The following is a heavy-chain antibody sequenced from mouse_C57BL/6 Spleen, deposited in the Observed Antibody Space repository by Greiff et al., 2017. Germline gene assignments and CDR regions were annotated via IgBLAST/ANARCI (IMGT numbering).Heavy chain of an antibody. CDR3: ARGGYDYDRGDFDY. CDR1: GFTFSSYA. V-gene: IGHV5-4*01. CDR2: ISDGGSYT. Sequence: EVQLVESGGGLVKPGGSLKLSCAASGFTFSSYAMSWVRQTPEKRLEWVATISDGGSYTYYPDNVKGRFTISRDNAKNNLYLQMSHLKSEDTAMYYCARGGYDYDRGDFDYWGQGTTLTVSS. J-gene: IGHJ2*01. D-gene: IGHD2-4*01.